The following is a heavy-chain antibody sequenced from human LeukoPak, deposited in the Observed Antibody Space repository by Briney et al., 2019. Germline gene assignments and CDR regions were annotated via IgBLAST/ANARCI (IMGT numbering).Heavy chain of an antibody. J-gene: IGHJ4*02. V-gene: IGHV3-64D*06. CDR1: GFTFSSFA. D-gene: IGHD6-19*01. CDR2: IYSDGSRP. Sequence: GGSLRLSCAASGFTFSSFAMHWVRQAPGKGLEYLSAIYSDGSRPYYADSVKGRFTISRDNSKNTLYFEMSSLRVEDTAVYYCVKSPGSGWPVWGQGTLLTVSS. CDR3: VKSPGSGWPV.